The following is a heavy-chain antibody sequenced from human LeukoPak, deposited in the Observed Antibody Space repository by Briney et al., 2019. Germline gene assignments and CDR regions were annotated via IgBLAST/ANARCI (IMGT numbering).Heavy chain of an antibody. D-gene: IGHD3-10*01. CDR2: INHSGST. CDR3: ARGRYYGSGIVFWFDP. CDR1: GGSFSGYY. V-gene: IGHV4-34*01. Sequence: SETLSLTCAVYGGSFSGYYWSWIRQPTGKGLEWIGEINHSGSTNYNPSLKSRVTISVDTSKNQFSLKLSSVTAADTAVYYCARGRYYGSGIVFWFDPWGQGTLVTVSS. J-gene: IGHJ5*02.